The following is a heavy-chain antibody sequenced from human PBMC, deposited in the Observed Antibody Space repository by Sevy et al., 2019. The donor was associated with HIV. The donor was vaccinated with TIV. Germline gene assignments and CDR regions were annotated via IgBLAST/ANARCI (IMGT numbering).Heavy chain of an antibody. J-gene: IGHJ5*02. Sequence: SETLSLTCTVSDGSISSYYWSWIRQPAGKGLEWIGRIYTSGSTNYNPSLKSRVTMSVDTSKNQFSLKLSSVTAADTAVYYCARDVREVVAATGYNWFDPWGQGTLVTVSS. CDR1: DGSISSYY. CDR3: ARDVREVVAATGYNWFDP. D-gene: IGHD2-15*01. CDR2: IYTSGST. V-gene: IGHV4-4*07.